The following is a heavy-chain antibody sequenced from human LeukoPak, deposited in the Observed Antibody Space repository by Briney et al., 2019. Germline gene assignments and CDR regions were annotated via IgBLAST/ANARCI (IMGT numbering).Heavy chain of an antibody. CDR1: GFTFSSFR. CDR2: ISNDLVTM. CDR3: ARARGYAESGGYPVFDH. D-gene: IGHD2-15*01. Sequence: GGSLRLSCEVSGFTFSSFRMNWVRQAPGKGLEWISYISNDLVTMHHADSVKGRFTISRDNSKNSLYLEMNNLRVEDTAVYYCARARGYAESGGYPVFDHWGQGVLVTVSS. V-gene: IGHV3-48*04. J-gene: IGHJ4*02.